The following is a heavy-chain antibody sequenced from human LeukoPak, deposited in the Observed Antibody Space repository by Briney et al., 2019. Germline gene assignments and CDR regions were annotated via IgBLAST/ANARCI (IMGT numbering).Heavy chain of an antibody. D-gene: IGHD6-19*01. J-gene: IGHJ4*02. CDR1: GFTFSTYS. CDR2: ISSSSSTI. Sequence: GGSLRLSCAASGFTFSTYSMNWVRQAPGKGLEWVSYISSSSSTIYYADSVKGRFTISRDNAKNSLYLQMNSLRAEDTAIYSCARAPYRSGWYYFDFWGQGTLVTVSS. V-gene: IGHV3-48*01. CDR3: ARAPYRSGWYYFDF.